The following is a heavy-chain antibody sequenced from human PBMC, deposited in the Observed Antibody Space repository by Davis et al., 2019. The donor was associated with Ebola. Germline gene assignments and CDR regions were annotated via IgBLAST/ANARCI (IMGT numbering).Heavy chain of an antibody. CDR2: IFTGDSDT. V-gene: IGHV5-51*01. CDR1: GDSFTSHW. J-gene: IGHJ3*02. Sequence: KVSCKDSGDSFTSHWIGWVRQMPGKGLEWMGIIFTGDSDTRYRPSFRGQVTISADKSFKTAFLQWSSLKASDSGMYYCASLRRTITGMDDGFDIWGEGTMVTVSS. CDR3: ASLRRTITGMDDGFDI. D-gene: IGHD2-8*02.